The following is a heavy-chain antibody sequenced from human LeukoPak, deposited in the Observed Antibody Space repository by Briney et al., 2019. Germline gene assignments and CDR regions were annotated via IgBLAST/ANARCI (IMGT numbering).Heavy chain of an antibody. D-gene: IGHD3-22*01. V-gene: IGHV3-23*01. CDR1: GFTFSTEA. CDR2: ISGKT. Sequence: GGSLRLSCAASGFTFSTEAMNWVRQAPGKGLEWVSSISGKTYYADSVKGRFTISRDNSKNTLYLQMNSLSAEDTAVYPCAKRLHSHSDGFYYSAAFDIWGQGTMVTVSS. CDR3: AKRLHSHSDGFYYSAAFDI. J-gene: IGHJ3*02.